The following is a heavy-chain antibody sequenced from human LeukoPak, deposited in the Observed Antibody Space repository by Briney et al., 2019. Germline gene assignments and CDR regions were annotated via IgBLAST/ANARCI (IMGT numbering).Heavy chain of an antibody. J-gene: IGHJ4*02. D-gene: IGHD6-13*01. CDR3: ARGLYSSSWPLDY. CDR2: INHSGST. Sequence: PSETLSLTCAVYGGSFSGYYWSWIRQPPGKGLEWIGEINHSGSTNYNPSLKSRVTISVDTSKNQFSLKLSSVTAADPAVYYCARGLYSSSWPLDYWGQGTLVTVSS. V-gene: IGHV4-34*01. CDR1: GGSFSGYY.